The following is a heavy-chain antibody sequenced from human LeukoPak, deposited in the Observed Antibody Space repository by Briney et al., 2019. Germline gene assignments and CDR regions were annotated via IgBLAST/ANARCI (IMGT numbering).Heavy chain of an antibody. V-gene: IGHV4-34*01. CDR1: GGSFSGYY. J-gene: IGHJ5*02. Sequence: RSSETLSLTCAVYGGSFSGYYWSWIRQPPGKGLEWIGEINHSGSTSYNPSLKSRVTISVDTSKNQFSLKLSSVTAADTAVYYCARRCVVVRGYNWFDPWGQGTLVTVSS. CDR3: ARRCVVVRGYNWFDP. D-gene: IGHD3-10*01. CDR2: INHSGST.